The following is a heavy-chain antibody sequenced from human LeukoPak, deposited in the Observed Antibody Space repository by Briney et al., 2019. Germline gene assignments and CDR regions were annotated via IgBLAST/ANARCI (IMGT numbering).Heavy chain of an antibody. CDR2: INHSGST. Sequence: SETLSLTCAVYGGSFSGYYWSWTRQPPGKGLEWIGEINHSGSTNYNPSLKSRVTISVDTSKNQFSLKLTSVTAADTAVYYCARSAELGGGEVLDYWGQGTLVTVSS. CDR1: GGSFSGYY. J-gene: IGHJ4*02. D-gene: IGHD1-26*01. V-gene: IGHV4-34*01. CDR3: ARSAELGGGEVLDY.